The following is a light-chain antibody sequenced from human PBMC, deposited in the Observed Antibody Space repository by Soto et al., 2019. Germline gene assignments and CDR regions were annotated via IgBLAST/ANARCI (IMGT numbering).Light chain of an antibody. V-gene: IGKV1-27*01. CDR3: PKYNSAPRT. J-gene: IGKJ1*01. CDR2: AAS. Sequence: DIQMTQSPSSLAASVGDRVTITCRASQGIIDYLAWYQQKPGKAPKLLIYAASTLQSGVPSRFSGSGAGTDFTLTITRLQPEDVATYYCPKYNSAPRTFGQGTKVEIK. CDR1: QGIIDY.